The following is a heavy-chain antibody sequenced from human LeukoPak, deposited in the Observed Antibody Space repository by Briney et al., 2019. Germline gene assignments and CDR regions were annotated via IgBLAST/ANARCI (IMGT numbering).Heavy chain of an antibody. J-gene: IGHJ5*02. CDR3: ARDGWRCYGSGSYCHPHWFAL. CDR2: IIPIFGTA. V-gene: IGHV1-69*05. Sequence: GQCSFQASGGDFSSYAISWVRPAPGQGRGWRGGIIPIFGTANYSQKFQGRVTITTAESTSTAYIELSSLRSEDTAVYYCARDGWRCYGSGSYCHPHWFALWGQGTLVTVSS. CDR1: GGDFSSYA. D-gene: IGHD3-10*01.